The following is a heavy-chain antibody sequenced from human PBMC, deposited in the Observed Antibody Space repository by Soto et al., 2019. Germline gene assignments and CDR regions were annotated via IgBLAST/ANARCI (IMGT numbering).Heavy chain of an antibody. D-gene: IGHD6-13*01. CDR3: ARVFSDSSSFFDP. Sequence: SETLSLTCTVSGGSISSGGYYWSWIRQHTGKGLERIGYIYYSGSTYYNPSLKSRVTISVDTSKNQFSLKLSTVTAADTAGDNCARVFSDSSSFFDPWRHGTLVTVSS. V-gene: IGHV4-31*03. CDR2: IYYSGST. J-gene: IGHJ5*02. CDR1: GGSISSGGYY.